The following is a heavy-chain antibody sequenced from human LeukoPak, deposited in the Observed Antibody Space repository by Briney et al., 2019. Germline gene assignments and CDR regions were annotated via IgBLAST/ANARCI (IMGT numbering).Heavy chain of an antibody. CDR3: ARDGLPGSSWYYFDY. Sequence: SETLSLTCTVSGGSISSYYWSWIRQPPGKGLEWIGSIYYSGSTSYNPSLRSRVTMSVDTSKNQFSLKLSSVTAADTAVYYCARDGLPGSSWYYFDYWGQGTLVTVSS. D-gene: IGHD6-13*01. J-gene: IGHJ4*02. CDR1: GGSISSYY. V-gene: IGHV4-39*07. CDR2: IYYSGST.